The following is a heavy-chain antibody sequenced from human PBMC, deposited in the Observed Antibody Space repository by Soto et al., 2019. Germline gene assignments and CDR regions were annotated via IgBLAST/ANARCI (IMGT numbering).Heavy chain of an antibody. Sequence: SETLSLTCTVSGGSISSYYWSWIRQPPGKGLEWIGYIYYSGSTNYNPSLKSRVTISVDTSKNQFSLKLSSATAADTAVYYCARHWPSMDDTAMVTWFDPWGQGTLVTVSS. D-gene: IGHD5-18*01. CDR2: IYYSGST. V-gene: IGHV4-59*08. CDR3: ARHWPSMDDTAMVTWFDP. CDR1: GGSISSYY. J-gene: IGHJ5*02.